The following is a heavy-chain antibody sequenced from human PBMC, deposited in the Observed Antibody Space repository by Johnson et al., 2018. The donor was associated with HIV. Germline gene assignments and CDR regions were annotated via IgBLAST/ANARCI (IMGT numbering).Heavy chain of an antibody. J-gene: IGHJ3*01. CDR1: GFTFSSYA. D-gene: IGHD6-19*01. V-gene: IGHV3-72*01. CDR2: TRDKANSYST. CDR3: ARRAYTSGWYAAFDL. Sequence: EQLVESGGGVVQPGRSLRLSCAASGFTFSSYAMSWVRQAPGKGLEWIARTRDKANSYSTEYAASVKGRFIISRDGLKDSLYLQMNSLKSEDTAVYFCARRAYTSGWYAAFDLWGQGTMVTVSS.